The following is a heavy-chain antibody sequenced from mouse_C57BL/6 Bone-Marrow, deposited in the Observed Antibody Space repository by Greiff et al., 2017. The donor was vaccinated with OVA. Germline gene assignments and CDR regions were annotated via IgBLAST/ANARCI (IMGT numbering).Heavy chain of an antibody. CDR1: GYTFTSYW. CDR3: ARRIYGNYPYWYFDV. Sequence: QVQLQQPGAELVRPGPSVKLSCKASGYTFTSYWMHWVKQRPRQGLEWIGVIDPSDSYTNYNQKFKGKATLTVDTSSSTAYMQLSSLTSEDSAVYYCARRIYGNYPYWYFDVWGTGTTVTVSS. V-gene: IGHV1-59*01. CDR2: IDPSDSYT. D-gene: IGHD2-1*01. J-gene: IGHJ1*03.